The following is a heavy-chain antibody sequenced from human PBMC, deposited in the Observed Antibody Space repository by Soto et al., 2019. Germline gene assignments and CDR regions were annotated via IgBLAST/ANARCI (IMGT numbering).Heavy chain of an antibody. CDR1: GFTFSSYS. CDR2: ISSSSSYI. D-gene: IGHD6-6*01. J-gene: IGHJ6*02. CDR3: ARHEEARSYYYGMDV. V-gene: IGHV3-21*01. Sequence: GGSLRLSCAASGFTFSSYSMNWVRQAPGKGLEWVSSISSSSSYIYYADSVKGRFTISRDNAKNSLYLQMNSLRAEDTAVYYCARHEEARSYYYGMDVWGQGTTVTVSS.